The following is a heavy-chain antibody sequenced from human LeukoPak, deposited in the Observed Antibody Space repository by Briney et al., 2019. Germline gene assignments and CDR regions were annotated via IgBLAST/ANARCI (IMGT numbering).Heavy chain of an antibody. CDR2: INWNGGST. Sequence: GGSLRLSCAASGFTFDDYGMSWVRQAPGKGLEWVSGINWNGGSTGYADSVKGRFTISRDNAKNSLYLQMNSLRAEDTALYYCARGGYGDHWPPFDYWGQGTLVTVSS. CDR1: GFTFDDYG. V-gene: IGHV3-20*04. D-gene: IGHD4-17*01. CDR3: ARGGYGDHWPPFDY. J-gene: IGHJ4*02.